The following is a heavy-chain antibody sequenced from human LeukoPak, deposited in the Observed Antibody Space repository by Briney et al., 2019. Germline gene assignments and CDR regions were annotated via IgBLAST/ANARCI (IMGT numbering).Heavy chain of an antibody. CDR1: GYTFTGYY. V-gene: IGHV1-2*02. Sequence: ASVKVSCKASGYTFTGYYLHWVRQAPGQGLEWMGWINPNSGGTNYAQKFQGRVTMTRDASISTAYMELYSLTSDDTAVYYCANVDSNYWEWEYWGQATLVTVSS. CDR2: INPNSGGT. CDR3: ANVDSNYWEWEY. D-gene: IGHD1-26*01. J-gene: IGHJ4*02.